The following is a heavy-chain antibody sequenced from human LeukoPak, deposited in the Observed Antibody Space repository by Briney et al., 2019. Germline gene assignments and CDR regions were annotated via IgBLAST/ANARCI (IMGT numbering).Heavy chain of an antibody. Sequence: GRSLRLSCAASGFTFSSYAMHWVRQAPGKGLEWVAVISYDGSNKYYADSVKGRFTISRDNSKNTLYLQMNSLRAEDTAVYYCLTYSGSSSSDYWGQGTLVTVSS. J-gene: IGHJ4*02. CDR1: GFTFSSYA. CDR2: ISYDGSNK. CDR3: LTYSGSSSSDY. V-gene: IGHV3-30-3*01. D-gene: IGHD1-26*01.